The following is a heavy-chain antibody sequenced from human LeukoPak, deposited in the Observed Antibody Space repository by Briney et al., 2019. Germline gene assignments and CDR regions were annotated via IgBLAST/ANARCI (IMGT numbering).Heavy chain of an antibody. CDR2: IFYSGSS. J-gene: IGHJ4*02. Sequence: SETLSLTCTVSGGSISSYYWSWIRQPPGKGLEWIGNIFYSGSSYYSPSLKSRLTISVDTSKNQFSLKLSSVTAADTAVYYCARHRPPNGRGITLVRGVTTKGFDYWGQGTLVTVSS. CDR1: GGSISSYY. V-gene: IGHV4-59*04. D-gene: IGHD3-10*01. CDR3: ARHRPPNGRGITLVRGVTTKGFDY.